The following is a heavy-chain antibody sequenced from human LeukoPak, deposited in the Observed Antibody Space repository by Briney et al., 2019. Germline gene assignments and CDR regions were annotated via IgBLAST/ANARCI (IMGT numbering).Heavy chain of an antibody. V-gene: IGHV4-34*01. CDR3: ARDRRRLRELTYYFDY. D-gene: IGHD4-17*01. CDR1: GGSFSGYC. Sequence: PSETLSLTCAVYGGSFSGYCWSWIRQPPGKGLEWIGEINHSGSTNYNPSLKSRVTISVDTSKNRFSLKLSSVTAADTAVYYCARDRRRLRELTYYFDYWGQGTLVTVSS. CDR2: INHSGST. J-gene: IGHJ4*02.